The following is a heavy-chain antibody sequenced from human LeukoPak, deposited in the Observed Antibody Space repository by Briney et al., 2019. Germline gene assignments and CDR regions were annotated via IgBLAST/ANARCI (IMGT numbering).Heavy chain of an antibody. CDR1: GGTFSSYG. Sequence: GASVKVSCKASGGTFSSYGISWVRQAPGQGLEWMGGIIPIFGTSNYAQKFQGRVTITADTSTTTAYMELSSLRPEDTAVYYCAKTPVGMVTLDYWGQGTLVTVSS. CDR3: AKTPVGMVTLDY. J-gene: IGHJ4*02. V-gene: IGHV1-69*06. D-gene: IGHD5-24*01. CDR2: IIPIFGTS.